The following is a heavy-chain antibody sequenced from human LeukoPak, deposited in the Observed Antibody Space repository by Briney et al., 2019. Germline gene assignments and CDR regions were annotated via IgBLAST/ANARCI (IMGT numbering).Heavy chain of an antibody. CDR3: AIPPPGVWAAFDI. D-gene: IGHD3-16*01. Sequence: ETLSLTCAVYGGSFSGYYWSWIRQPPGKGLEWIGEINHSGSTNYNPSLKSRVTISVDTSKNQFSLKLSSVTAADTAVYYCAIPPPGVWAAFDIWGQGTMVTVSS. V-gene: IGHV4-34*01. CDR2: INHSGST. CDR1: GGSFSGYY. J-gene: IGHJ3*02.